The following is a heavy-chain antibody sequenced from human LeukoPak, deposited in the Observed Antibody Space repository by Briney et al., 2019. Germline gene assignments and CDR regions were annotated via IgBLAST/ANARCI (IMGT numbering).Heavy chain of an antibody. CDR3: ARGDVVVPAAHRNYYYYYYMDV. D-gene: IGHD2-2*01. V-gene: IGHV1-8*03. CDR1: GYTFTSYD. Sequence: ASVKVSCKASGYTFTSYDINWVRQATGQGLEWMGWMNPNSGNTRYAQKFQGRVTITRNTSIRTAYMELSSLRSEDTAVYYCARGDVVVPAAHRNYYYYYYMDVWGKGTTVTVSS. J-gene: IGHJ6*03. CDR2: MNPNSGNT.